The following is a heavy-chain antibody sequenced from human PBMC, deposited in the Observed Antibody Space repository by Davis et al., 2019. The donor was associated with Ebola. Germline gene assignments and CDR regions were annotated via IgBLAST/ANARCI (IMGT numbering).Heavy chain of an antibody. CDR3: ARVNRFFYGSGGLHFDY. CDR1: GFTFSTYM. J-gene: IGHJ4*02. V-gene: IGHV3-7*03. D-gene: IGHD3-10*01. CDR2: IKQDGSET. Sequence: GESLKISCAASGFTFSTYMMNWVRQPPGKGLEWVANIKQDGSETYYLDSVKGRFTISRDNARDSLYLQMNSLRAEDTAVYYCARVNRFFYGSGGLHFDYWGQGTLVTVSS.